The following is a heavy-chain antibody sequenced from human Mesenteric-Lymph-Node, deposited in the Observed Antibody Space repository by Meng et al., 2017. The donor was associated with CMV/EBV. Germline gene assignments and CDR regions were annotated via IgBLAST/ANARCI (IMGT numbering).Heavy chain of an antibody. CDR2: ISYDGSNK. CDR1: GFTFSSYA. D-gene: IGHD2-21*01. CDR3: ARGAFVVVMAEGFDY. Sequence: GESLKISCAASGFTFSSYAMHWVRQAPGKGLEWVAVISYDGSNKYHADSVKGRFTISRDNSKNTQYLHMNSLRADDTAVYYCARGAFVVVMAEGFDYWGQGTLVTVSS. J-gene: IGHJ4*02. V-gene: IGHV3-30*04.